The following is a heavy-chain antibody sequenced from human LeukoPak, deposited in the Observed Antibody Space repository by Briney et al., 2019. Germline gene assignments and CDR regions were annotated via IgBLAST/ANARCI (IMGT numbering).Heavy chain of an antibody. V-gene: IGHV4-59*01. J-gene: IGHJ6*02. CDR1: GGSISSYY. Sequence: SETLSLTCTVSGGSISSYYWSWIRQPPGKGLEWIGYIYYSGSTNYNPPLKSRVTISVDTSKNQFSLKLSSVTAADTAVYYCARARSGSYMTYYYYYGMDVWGQGTTVTVSS. D-gene: IGHD1-26*01. CDR3: ARARSGSYMTYYYYYGMDV. CDR2: IYYSGST.